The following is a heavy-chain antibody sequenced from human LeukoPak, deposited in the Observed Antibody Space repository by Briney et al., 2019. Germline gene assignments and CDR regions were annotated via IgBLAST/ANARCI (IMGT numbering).Heavy chain of an antibody. CDR1: GFTFSSYD. V-gene: IGHV3-13*01. Sequence: GGSLRLSCAASGFTFSSYDMHWVRQATGKGLDWVSAIGTAGDTYYPGSVKGRFTIYRENAKNALYLQMNSLRAGDTAVYYCARGPRMVRGVIIGPGISWYFDLWGRGTLVTVSS. CDR3: ARGPRMVRGVIIGPGISWYFDL. D-gene: IGHD3-10*01. CDR2: IGTAGDT. J-gene: IGHJ2*01.